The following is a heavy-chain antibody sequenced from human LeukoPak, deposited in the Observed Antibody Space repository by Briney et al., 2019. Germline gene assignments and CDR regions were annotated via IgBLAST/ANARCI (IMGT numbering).Heavy chain of an antibody. CDR1: GGSISNDY. J-gene: IGHJ6*03. D-gene: IGHD3-3*01. V-gene: IGHV4-59*01. CDR2: IYYSGNT. Sequence: SSDTLSLICSVSGGSISNDYWRWIRQPPGKGLEWIGYIYYSGNTNYNPSLKSRVTISVDTSKNQFSLKVSSVTAADTAVYYCARERRISIFGVVHYYMDVWGEGTTVTVSS. CDR3: ARERRISIFGVVHYYMDV.